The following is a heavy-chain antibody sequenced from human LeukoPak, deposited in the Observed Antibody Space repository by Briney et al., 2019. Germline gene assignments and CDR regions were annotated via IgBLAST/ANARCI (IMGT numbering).Heavy chain of an antibody. CDR2: IYTSGST. J-gene: IGHJ5*02. CDR3: AREKLLWFGDNWFDP. V-gene: IGHV4-61*02. Sequence: NASETLSLTCTVSGGSISSGSYYWSWIRQPAGKGLEWIGRIYTSGSTNYNPSLKSRVTMSVDTSKNQFSLKLSSVTAADTAVYYCAREKLLWFGDNWFDPWGQGTLVTVSS. D-gene: IGHD3-10*01. CDR1: GGSISSGSYY.